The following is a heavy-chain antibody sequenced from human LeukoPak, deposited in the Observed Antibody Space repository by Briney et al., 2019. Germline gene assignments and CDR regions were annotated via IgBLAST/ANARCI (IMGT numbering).Heavy chain of an antibody. Sequence: ASVKVSCKASGYTFTSYGISWVRQAPGQGLEWMGWISAYNGNTNYAQKLQGRVTITTDTSTSTAYMELRSLRSDDTAVYYCARAPDGDIVATIKDYYYYGMDVWGQGTTVTVSS. D-gene: IGHD5-12*01. CDR3: ARAPDGDIVATIKDYYYYGMDV. CDR1: GYTFTSYG. J-gene: IGHJ6*02. V-gene: IGHV1-18*01. CDR2: ISAYNGNT.